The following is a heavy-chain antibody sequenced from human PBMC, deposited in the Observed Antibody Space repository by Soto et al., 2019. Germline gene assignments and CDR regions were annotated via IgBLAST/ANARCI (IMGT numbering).Heavy chain of an antibody. Sequence: QVQLQESGPGLLKPSETLSLTCSVSGGSVSDKTYYWSWIRQPPGKRLEWIGYVYYSGTTNYNPSLKSRVAISVDLSKNRFSLRLSSVTTADTALYYCARTTAVPNTLRSRYFFDYWGQGTLGTVSS. CDR3: ARTTAVPNTLRSRYFFDY. CDR2: VYYSGTT. V-gene: IGHV4-61*01. J-gene: IGHJ4*02. CDR1: GGSVSDKTYY. D-gene: IGHD4-17*01.